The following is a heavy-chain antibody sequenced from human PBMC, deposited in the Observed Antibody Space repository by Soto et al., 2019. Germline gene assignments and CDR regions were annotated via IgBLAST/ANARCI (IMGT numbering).Heavy chain of an antibody. J-gene: IGHJ4*02. CDR1: GDTMNRSGAS. V-gene: IGHV4-31*03. CDR2: IYDSGST. Sequence: PSETLSLAITVCGDTMNRSGASLCLNRQDPGRGLEWIRYIYDSGSTYYNPSFKSRVSLSVDTSKNQFSLNLTSVTAADSAMYYCARSSRSYFDYWGQGTLVTVSP. CDR3: ARSSRSYFDY.